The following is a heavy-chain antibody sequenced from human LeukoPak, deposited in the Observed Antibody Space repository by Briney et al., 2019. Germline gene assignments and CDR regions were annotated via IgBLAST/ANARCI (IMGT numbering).Heavy chain of an antibody. V-gene: IGHV3-9*01. CDR2: INWNSGSI. CDR1: GFTFDDYA. J-gene: IGHJ4*02. CDR3: AKDLGMYYDILIGDRYLHY. D-gene: IGHD3-9*01. Sequence: GGSLRLSCAASGFTFDDYAMHWVRQAPGKCLEWVSGINWNSGSIAYADSVKGRFTISRDNAKKSLYLQMTSLRVEDTAVYYCAKDLGMYYDILIGDRYLHYWGQGTLVTVSS.